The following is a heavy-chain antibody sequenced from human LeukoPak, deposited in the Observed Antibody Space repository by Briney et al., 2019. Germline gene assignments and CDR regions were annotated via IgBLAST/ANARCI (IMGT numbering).Heavy chain of an antibody. J-gene: IGHJ4*02. CDR3: AIWNYYGSSGYWPFDY. V-gene: IGHV1-69*13. CDR1: GGTFSSYA. CDR2: IIPIFGTA. Sequence: SVKVSCKASGGTFSSYAISWVRQAPGQGLEWMGGIIPIFGTANYAQKFQGRVTITADESTSTAYMELSSLRSEDTAVYYCAIWNYYGSSGYWPFDYWGQGTLVTVSS. D-gene: IGHD3-22*01.